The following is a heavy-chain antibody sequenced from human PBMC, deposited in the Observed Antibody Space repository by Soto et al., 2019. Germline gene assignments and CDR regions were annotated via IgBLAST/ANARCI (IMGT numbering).Heavy chain of an antibody. J-gene: IGHJ4*02. D-gene: IGHD6-13*01. CDR3: ARNSSSSYFDY. CDR2: IHHSGSVFESGGT. V-gene: IGHV4-38-2*01. Sequence: SETLSRTCAVSGSSITITYYWGWVRQPPGKGLEWIGSIHHSGSVFESGGTHYNPSFKSRVAISADTSKNQFSLKLTSVTAAATAVYFCARNSSSSYFDYWGQGTLVTVYS. CDR1: GSSITITYY.